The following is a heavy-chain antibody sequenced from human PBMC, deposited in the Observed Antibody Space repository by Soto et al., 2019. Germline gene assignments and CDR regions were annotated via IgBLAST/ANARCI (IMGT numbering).Heavy chain of an antibody. CDR2: IDTRGNT. CDR3: AREVRNPPNLVGATQIY. D-gene: IGHD1-26*01. Sequence: GGSLRLSCAASGFSVSSNYMKWVRQAPGKGLEWVSLIDTRGNTYYADSVKGRFTISRENSKNTLYLQLDSLRVEDSAVYYCAREVRNPPNLVGATQIYWGQGTLVTVSS. CDR1: GFSVSSNY. J-gene: IGHJ4*02. V-gene: IGHV3-53*01.